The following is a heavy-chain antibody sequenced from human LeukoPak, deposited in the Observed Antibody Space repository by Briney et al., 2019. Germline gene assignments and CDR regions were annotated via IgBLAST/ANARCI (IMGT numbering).Heavy chain of an antibody. CDR1: SGYW. CDR2: IRGDASRL. D-gene: IGHD3-10*01. V-gene: IGHV3-7*01. J-gene: IGHJ4*02. Sequence: PGGSLRLSCAAFSGYWMTWVRQAPGKGLEWVANIRGDASRLYYVDSVKGRFTISRDNAKNSLYLQMNSLRAEDTAVYYCARAGHMVRGAGTGYWGQGTLVTVSS. CDR3: ARAGHMVRGAGTGY.